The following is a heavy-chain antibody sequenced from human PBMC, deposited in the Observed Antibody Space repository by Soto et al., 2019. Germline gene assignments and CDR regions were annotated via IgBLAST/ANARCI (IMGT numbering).Heavy chain of an antibody. CDR3: ARDSFPLLDY. CDR1: GGSISSYY. V-gene: IGHV4-59*01. J-gene: IGHJ4*02. Sequence: SETLSLTCTVSGGSISSYYWSWIRQPPGKGLEWIGYIYYSGSINYNPSLKSRVTISVDTSKNQFSLKLSSVTAADTAVYYCARDSFPLLDYWGQGTLVTVSS. CDR2: IYYSGSI.